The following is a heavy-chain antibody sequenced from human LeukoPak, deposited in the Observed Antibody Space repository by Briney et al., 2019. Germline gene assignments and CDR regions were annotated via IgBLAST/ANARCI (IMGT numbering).Heavy chain of an antibody. J-gene: IGHJ4*02. CDR2: IYSGGTT. CDR3: ARGGYSSSWYHFDY. D-gene: IGHD6-13*01. CDR1: GFTVSSNY. V-gene: IGHV3-53*01. Sequence: GESLRLSCAASGFTVSSNYMSWVRQAPGKGLEWVSVIYSGGTTNYADSVKGRFTISRDNSKNTLFLQMNSLRAEDTAVYYCARGGYSSSWYHFDYWGQGTLVTVSS.